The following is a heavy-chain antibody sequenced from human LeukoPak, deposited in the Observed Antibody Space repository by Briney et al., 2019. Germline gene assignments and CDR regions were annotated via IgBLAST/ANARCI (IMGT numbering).Heavy chain of an antibody. CDR3: ASDTYYSDSSGYHHFDY. CDR2: ISSRSSYI. D-gene: IGHD3-22*01. V-gene: IGHV3-21*04. CDR1: GFTFSSYS. Sequence: GGSLRLSCAASGFTFSSYSMNWVRQAPGKGLEWVSSISSRSSYIYYADSVKGRFTISRDNSRNTLYLQVNSLRAEDTALYYCASDTYYSDSSGYHHFDYWGQGTLVTVSS. J-gene: IGHJ4*02.